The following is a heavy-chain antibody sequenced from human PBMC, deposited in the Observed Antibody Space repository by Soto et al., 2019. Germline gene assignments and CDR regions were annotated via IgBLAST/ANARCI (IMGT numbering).Heavy chain of an antibody. CDR1: GGSISSSSYY. CDR2: IYYSGIT. J-gene: IGHJ4*02. D-gene: IGHD3-10*01. CDR3: AKWRDSGSYYPIDH. Sequence: SETLSLTCTVSGGSISSSSYYWGWIRQPPGKGLEWIGTIYYSGITYYNPSLKSRVAISVDTSKNQFSLKLSSVTAADTAVYYCAKWRDSGSYYPIDHWGQGTLVTVSS. V-gene: IGHV4-39*01.